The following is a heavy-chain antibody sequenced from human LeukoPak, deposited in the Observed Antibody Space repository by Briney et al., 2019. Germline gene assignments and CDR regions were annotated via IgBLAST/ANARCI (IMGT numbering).Heavy chain of an antibody. CDR1: GGTFSSYA. J-gene: IGHJ5*02. CDR2: IIPIFGTA. V-gene: IGHV1-69*13. CDR3: AREQRGYSYGIPLFRWFDP. D-gene: IGHD5-18*01. Sequence: SVKVSCKASGGTFSSYAISWVRQAPGQGLEWMGGIIPIFGTANYAQKFQGRVTITADESTSTAYMELSSLRSEDTAVYYCAREQRGYSYGIPLFRWFDPWGQGTLVTVSS.